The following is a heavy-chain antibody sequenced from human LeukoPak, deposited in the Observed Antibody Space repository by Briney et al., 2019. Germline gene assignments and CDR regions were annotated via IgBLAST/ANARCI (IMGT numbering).Heavy chain of an antibody. CDR2: IYSGGST. D-gene: IGHD1-1*01. CDR1: GFTVSSNY. Sequence: GGSLRLSCAASGFTVSSNYMSWVRQAPGKGLEWVSVIYSGGSTYYADSVKGRFTISRDKSKNTLYLQMNSLRAEDTAVYYCAREEGTDYYYGMDVWGQGTTVTVSS. J-gene: IGHJ6*02. CDR3: AREEGTDYYYGMDV. V-gene: IGHV3-53*01.